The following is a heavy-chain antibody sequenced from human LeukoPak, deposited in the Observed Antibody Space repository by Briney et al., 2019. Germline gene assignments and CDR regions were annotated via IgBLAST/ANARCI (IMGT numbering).Heavy chain of an antibody. Sequence: GASVKVSCKASGYTFTSYGISWVRQAPGQGLEWMGWITVYNGNTNSAQKLQGRVTMTTDTSTNTAYMELRSLTSDDTAMYYCARGGPKGYSYGYDWFDPWGQGTLVSVS. V-gene: IGHV1-18*01. CDR2: ITVYNGNT. CDR3: ARGGPKGYSYGYDWFDP. D-gene: IGHD5-18*01. J-gene: IGHJ5*02. CDR1: GYTFTSYG.